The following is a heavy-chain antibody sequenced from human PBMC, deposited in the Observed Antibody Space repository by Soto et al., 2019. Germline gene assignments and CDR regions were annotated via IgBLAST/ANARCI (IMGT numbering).Heavy chain of an antibody. J-gene: IGHJ4*02. D-gene: IGHD3-16*01. CDR1: GFTFSSYG. CDR3: EPDGPVTTGFGKVY. CDR2: IWHDGGNK. Sequence: PGGSLRLSCAASGFTFSSYGMHWVRQAPGKGLEWVAFIWHDGGNKFYAESVKGRFTISRDNSKNTLYLQMTSLSAEDTAMYSREPDGPVTTGFGKVYWGPGALLTVFS. V-gene: IGHV3-30*02.